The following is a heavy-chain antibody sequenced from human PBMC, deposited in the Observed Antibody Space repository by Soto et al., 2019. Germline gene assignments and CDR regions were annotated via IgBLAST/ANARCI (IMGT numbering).Heavy chain of an antibody. CDR3: AKSIAAAGSYYYYGMDV. CDR2: ISYDGSNK. V-gene: IGHV3-30*18. J-gene: IGHJ6*02. Sequence: PGGSLRLSCAASGFTFSSYGMHWVRQAPGKGLEWVAVISYDGSNKYYADSVKGRFTISRDNSKNSLYLQMNSLRAEDTAVYYCAKSIAAAGSYYYYGMDVWGQGTTVTVSS. CDR1: GFTFSSYG. D-gene: IGHD6-13*01.